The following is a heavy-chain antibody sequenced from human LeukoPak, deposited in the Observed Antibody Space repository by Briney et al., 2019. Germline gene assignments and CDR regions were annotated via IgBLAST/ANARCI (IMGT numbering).Heavy chain of an antibody. J-gene: IGHJ6*03. CDR2: ISYSGIT. Sequence: PSETLSLTCTVSGGSISSSYYYWGWIRQPPGKGLEWIGSISYSGITYPNPSLKRRVTISVDTSKNQFSLKLSSVTAADTAVYYCARAGYSRGLGYYYYYMDVWGKGTTVTVSS. CDR1: GGSISSSYYY. V-gene: IGHV4-39*07. CDR3: ARAGYSRGLGYYYYYMDV. D-gene: IGHD6-19*01.